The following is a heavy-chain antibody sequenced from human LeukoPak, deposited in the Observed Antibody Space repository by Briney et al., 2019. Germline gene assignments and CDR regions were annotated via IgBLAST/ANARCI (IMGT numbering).Heavy chain of an antibody. Sequence: ASVRVSCKASGYTFTGYYMHWVRQAPGQGLEWMGWINPNSGGTNYAQKFQGRVTMTRDTSISTAYMELSRLRSDDTAVYYRASNLYGSGSFYGRFDYWGQGTLVTVSS. CDR3: ASNLYGSGSFYGRFDY. CDR1: GYTFTGYY. J-gene: IGHJ4*02. V-gene: IGHV1-2*02. D-gene: IGHD3-10*01. CDR2: INPNSGGT.